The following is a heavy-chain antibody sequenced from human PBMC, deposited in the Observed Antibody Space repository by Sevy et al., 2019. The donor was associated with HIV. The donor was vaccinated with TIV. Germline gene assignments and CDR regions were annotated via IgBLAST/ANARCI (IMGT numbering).Heavy chain of an antibody. D-gene: IGHD1-20*01. V-gene: IGHV1-46*01. CDR3: TSGITGTEVDY. CDR2: INPSGDST. CDR1: GYTFTSYY. Sequence: ASVKVSCKASGYTFTSYYMHWVRQAPGQGLEWVGLINPSGDSTSYAQKFQDRVTMTRDTSTSTVYMELSSLRSEDTAVYYCTSGITGTEVDYWDQGTLVTVSS. J-gene: IGHJ4*02.